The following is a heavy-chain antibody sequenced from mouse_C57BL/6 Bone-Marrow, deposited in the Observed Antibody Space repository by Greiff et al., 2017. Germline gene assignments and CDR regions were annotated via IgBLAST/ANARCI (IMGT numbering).Heavy chain of an antibody. J-gene: IGHJ1*03. CDR1: GYTFTDYY. D-gene: IGHD1-1*01. CDR2: IYPGSGNT. V-gene: IGHV1-76*01. CDR3: ALTTVSLYWYFDV. Sequence: VQLQQSGAELVRPGASVKLSCKASGYTFTDYYINWVKQRPGQGLEWIARIYPGSGNTYYNEKFKGKATLTAEKSSSTAYMQLSSLTSEDSAVYFCALTTVSLYWYFDVWGTGTTVTVSS.